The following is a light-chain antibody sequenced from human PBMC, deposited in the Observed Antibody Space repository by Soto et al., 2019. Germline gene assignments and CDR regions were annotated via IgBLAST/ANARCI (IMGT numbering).Light chain of an antibody. CDR2: DVS. V-gene: IGLV2-11*01. J-gene: IGLJ1*01. CDR3: CSYAGSYTHYV. Sequence: QSALTQPRSVSGSPGQSVTISCTGTSSDVGAYNSVSWYQQHPGKAPKLMIYDVSKRPSGVPDRFSGSKSGNTASLTISGLQAEDEADYYCCSYAGSYTHYVFGTGTKVTVL. CDR1: SSDVGAYNS.